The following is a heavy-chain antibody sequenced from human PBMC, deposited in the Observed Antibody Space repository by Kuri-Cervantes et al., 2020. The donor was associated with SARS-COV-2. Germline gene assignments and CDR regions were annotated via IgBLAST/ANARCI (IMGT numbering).Heavy chain of an antibody. V-gene: IGHV3-21*01. Sequence: GESLKISCAASGFTLRSYSMNWVRQAPGKGLEWVSSISSSSSYIYYADSVKGRFAISRDNAKNSLYPQMNSLRAEDTAVYYCARGVGYGDYTFDYWGQGTLVTVSS. CDR3: ARGVGYGDYTFDY. D-gene: IGHD4-17*01. J-gene: IGHJ4*02. CDR2: ISSSSSYI. CDR1: GFTLRSYS.